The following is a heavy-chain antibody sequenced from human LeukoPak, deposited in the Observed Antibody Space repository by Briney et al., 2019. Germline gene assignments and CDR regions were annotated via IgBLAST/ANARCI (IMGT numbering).Heavy chain of an antibody. V-gene: IGHV4-30-4*01. CDR3: ARVPRTFLSSQH. J-gene: IGHJ1*01. D-gene: IGHD2/OR15-2a*01. CDR2: IYYSGST. CDR1: GGSISSGDYY. Sequence: SETLSLTCTVSGGSISSGDYYWSWIRQPPGKGLEWIGYIYYSGSTYYNPSLKSRVTISVDTSKNQFSLKLSSVTAADTAVYYGARVPRTFLSSQHGGRGPRVTVPS.